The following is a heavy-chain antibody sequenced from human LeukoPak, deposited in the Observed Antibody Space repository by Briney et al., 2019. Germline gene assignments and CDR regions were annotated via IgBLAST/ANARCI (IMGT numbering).Heavy chain of an antibody. CDR3: ARDVRVISGYSPSYFDY. D-gene: IGHD5-18*01. V-gene: IGHV3-7*01. J-gene: IGHJ4*02. CDR1: GFTFSSYW. Sequence: PGGSLRLSCAASGFTFSSYWMNWVRQAPGKGLEWVANIKQDGSEKYYVDSVKGRFTISRDNAKNSLYLQMNSLRAEDTAVYYCARDVRVISGYSPSYFDYWGQGTLVTVSS. CDR2: IKQDGSEK.